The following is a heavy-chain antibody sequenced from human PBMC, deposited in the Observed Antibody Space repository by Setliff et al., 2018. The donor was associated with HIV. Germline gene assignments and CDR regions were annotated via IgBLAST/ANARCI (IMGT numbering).Heavy chain of an antibody. CDR1: GGSFSGYY. J-gene: IGHJ4*02. CDR3: VRHLSEMAMVDH. CDR2: IYYNGNI. Sequence: SETLSLTCAVYGGSFSGYYWGWIRKPPGKGLEWIASIYYNGNIYYNPSLKSRVTITMDTSKNQFSLKLSSVTAADTAVYSCVRHLSEMAMVDHWGQGTLVTVSS. V-gene: IGHV4-34*11.